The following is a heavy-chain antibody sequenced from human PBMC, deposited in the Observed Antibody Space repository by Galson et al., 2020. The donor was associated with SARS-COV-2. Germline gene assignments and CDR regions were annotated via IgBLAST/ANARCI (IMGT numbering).Heavy chain of an antibody. CDR2: IRSNSYGGTT. V-gene: IGHV3-49*04. Sequence: TGGSLRLSCTTSGFIFGDYSMSWVRQAPGRGLEWVGFIRSNSYGGTTEYAASVRGRFSISRDDSKTIAYLQMSSLETDDTAVYYCTRWDSKGWSKRYYFDYGGQGTLVTVSS. CDR3: TRWDSKGWSKRYYFDY. CDR1: GFIFGDYS. J-gene: IGHJ4*02. D-gene: IGHD3-22*01.